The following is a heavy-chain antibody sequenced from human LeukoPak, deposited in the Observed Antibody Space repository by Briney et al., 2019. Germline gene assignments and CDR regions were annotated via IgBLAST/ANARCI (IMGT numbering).Heavy chain of an antibody. V-gene: IGHV3-74*01. CDR3: ARVYGDFDY. D-gene: IGHD4-17*01. CDR1: GLTLSGYW. CDR2: INSDGSTT. Sequence: GGSLRLSCAASGLTLSGYWMHWVRQAPGKGLVWVSRINSDGSTTNYADSVKGRFTISRDNAKNTLYLQMNSLRAEDTAVYYCARVYGDFDYWGQGTLVTVSS. J-gene: IGHJ4*02.